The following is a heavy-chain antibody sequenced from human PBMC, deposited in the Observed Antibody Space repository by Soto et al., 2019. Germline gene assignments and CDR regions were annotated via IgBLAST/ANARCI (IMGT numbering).Heavy chain of an antibody. J-gene: IGHJ6*02. Sequence: SGPTLVQPTQTLTLTCTFSGFSLSTSGVGVGWIRQPPGKALEWLALIYWNDDKRYSPSLKSRLTITKDTSKNQVVLTLTNMDPVDTATYYCAHRRPFYSGYAYYYYYGMDVWGQGTTVTVSS. CDR1: GFSLSTSGVG. CDR3: AHRRPFYSGYAYYYYYGMDV. D-gene: IGHD5-12*01. V-gene: IGHV2-5*01. CDR2: IYWNDDK.